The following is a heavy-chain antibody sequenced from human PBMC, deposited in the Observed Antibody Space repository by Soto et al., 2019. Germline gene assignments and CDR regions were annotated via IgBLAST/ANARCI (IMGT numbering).Heavy chain of an antibody. CDR3: ARDYRRINSSGYASPDY. V-gene: IGHV3-30-3*01. CDR1: GFTFSSYA. D-gene: IGHD3-22*01. J-gene: IGHJ4*02. CDR2: ISYDGSNK. Sequence: GGSLRLSCAASGFTFSSYAMHWVRQAPGKGLEWVAVISYDGSNKYYADSVKGRFTISRDNSKNTLYLQMNSLRAEDTAVYYCARDYRRINSSGYASPDYWGRGTLVTVSS.